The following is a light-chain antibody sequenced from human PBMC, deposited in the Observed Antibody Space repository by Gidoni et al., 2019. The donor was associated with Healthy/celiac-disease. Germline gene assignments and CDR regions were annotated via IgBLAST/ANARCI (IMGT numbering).Light chain of an antibody. CDR1: QSVSSY. CDR3: QQRSNWPHT. Sequence: EIVLTQSPATMSLSPGERATLSCRASQSVSSYLAWYQQKPCQAPRLLIYDASNRATGIPARFSGSGSGTDFTLTISSLAPEDFAVYYCQQRSNWPHTFGQGTKLEIK. CDR2: DAS. V-gene: IGKV3-11*01. J-gene: IGKJ2*01.